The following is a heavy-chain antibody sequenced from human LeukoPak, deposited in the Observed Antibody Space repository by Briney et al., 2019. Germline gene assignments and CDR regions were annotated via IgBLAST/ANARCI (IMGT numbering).Heavy chain of an antibody. D-gene: IGHD6-25*01. CDR2: IYYSGIT. Sequence: PSETLSLTCTVSGGSISSNYWSWVRQPPGKGLEWIGCIYYSGITNNNPSLKSRVTISVDTSKNQFSLKLSSVTAADTAVYYCAREGGFYRPLDYSGQGTLVTVSS. CDR3: AREGGFYRPLDY. CDR1: GGSISSNY. J-gene: IGHJ4*02. V-gene: IGHV4-59*12.